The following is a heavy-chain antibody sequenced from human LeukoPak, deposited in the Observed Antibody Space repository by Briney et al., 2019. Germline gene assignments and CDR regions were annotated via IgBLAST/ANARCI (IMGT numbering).Heavy chain of an antibody. CDR3: ATWRGSAFDP. Sequence: AGSLRLSCAASGFTFSSYWMSWVRQAPGEGLQWVANIKQDGSEKYYVDSVKGRFTISRDNAKNSLYLQMNSLRAEDTAVYYCATWRGSAFDPWGQGTLVTVSS. V-gene: IGHV3-7*01. D-gene: IGHD1-1*01. CDR2: IKQDGSEK. CDR1: GFTFSSYW. J-gene: IGHJ5*02.